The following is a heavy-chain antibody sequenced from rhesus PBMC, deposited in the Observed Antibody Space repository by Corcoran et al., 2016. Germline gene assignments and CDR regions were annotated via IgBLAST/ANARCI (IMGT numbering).Heavy chain of an antibody. Sequence: QVQLQESGPGLVKPSETLSLTCAVSVGSISSNYWSWIRQSPGKGLEWIGHIYGGSGSTSYNPSLKSRVTISTDTSKNQFSLKLSSVTAADTAVYYCARGIAAAGTWGQGVLVTVSS. CDR2: IYGGSGST. D-gene: IGHD6-31*01. CDR1: VGSISSNY. V-gene: IGHV4-147*01. CDR3: ARGIAAAGT. J-gene: IGHJ4*01.